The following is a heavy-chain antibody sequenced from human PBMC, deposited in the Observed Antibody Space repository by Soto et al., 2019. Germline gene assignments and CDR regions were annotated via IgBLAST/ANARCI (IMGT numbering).Heavy chain of an antibody. CDR1: GFAFSGSA. D-gene: IGHD2-15*01. V-gene: IGHV3-73*01. J-gene: IGHJ4*02. Sequence: GSLRLSCAASGFAFSGSAVHWIRQASGKGLEWVGRMRSKTNTYATVYAASVKGRFTISRDDSKSTAYLQMNSLKTEDSAVYYCTTGVVDDGTFDFWGQGTLVTVSS. CDR2: MRSKTNTYAT. CDR3: TTGVVDDGTFDF.